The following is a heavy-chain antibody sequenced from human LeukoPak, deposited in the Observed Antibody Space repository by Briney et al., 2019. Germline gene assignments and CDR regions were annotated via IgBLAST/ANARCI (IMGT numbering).Heavy chain of an antibody. D-gene: IGHD3-22*01. CDR1: GFTFSSYG. Sequence: PGRSLRLSCAASGFTFSSYGMHWVRQAPGKGLEWVAVISYDGSNKYYADSVKGRFTISRDNSKNTLYLQMNSLRAEDTAVYYCARAHYYYDSSGYYHFDYWGQGTLVTVSS. CDR2: ISYDGSNK. CDR3: ARAHYYYDSSGYYHFDY. J-gene: IGHJ4*02. V-gene: IGHV3-30*03.